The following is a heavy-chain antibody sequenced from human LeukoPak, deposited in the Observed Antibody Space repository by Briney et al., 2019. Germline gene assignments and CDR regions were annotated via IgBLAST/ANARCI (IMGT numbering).Heavy chain of an antibody. D-gene: IGHD3-22*01. CDR3: ARAYYYDSSGYYLGIGMDV. CDR2: IKQDGSEK. V-gene: IGHV3-7*03. CDR1: GFTFSSYW. J-gene: IGHJ6*02. Sequence: PGGPLRLSCAASGFTFSSYWMSWVRQAPGKGLEWVANIKQDGSEKYYVDSVKGRFTISRDNAKNSLYLQMNSLRAEDTAVYYCARAYYYDSSGYYLGIGMDVWGQGTTVTVSS.